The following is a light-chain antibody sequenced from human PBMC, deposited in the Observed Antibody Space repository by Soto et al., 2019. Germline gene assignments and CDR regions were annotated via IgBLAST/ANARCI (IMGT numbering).Light chain of an antibody. CDR3: NSYAGSNNWV. CDR2: EVS. J-gene: IGLJ3*02. V-gene: IGLV2-8*01. CDR1: SSDVGGYNY. Sequence: QSALTQPASVSGSPGQSITISCTGTSSDVGGYNYVSWYQQQPGKAPKLMIYEVSKRPSGVPDRFSGSKSGNTASLTVSGLQAEDEADYYCNSYAGSNNWVFGGGTQLTVL.